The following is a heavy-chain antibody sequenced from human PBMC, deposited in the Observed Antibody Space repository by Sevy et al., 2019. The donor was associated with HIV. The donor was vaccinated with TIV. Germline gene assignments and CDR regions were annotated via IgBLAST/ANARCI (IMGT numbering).Heavy chain of an antibody. CDR2: IRGSGGST. D-gene: IGHD3-22*01. Sequence: GESLKISCAASGFTFSSYAMSWVRQAPGKGLEWVSTIRGSGGSTYYAVSVKGRFTISRDNSKNTLYFQMNSLRAEDTAVYYCHGDYDSSQLASYYYYGMDVWGQGTTVTVSS. V-gene: IGHV3-23*01. CDR1: GFTFSSYA. J-gene: IGHJ6*02. CDR3: HGDYDSSQLASYYYYGMDV.